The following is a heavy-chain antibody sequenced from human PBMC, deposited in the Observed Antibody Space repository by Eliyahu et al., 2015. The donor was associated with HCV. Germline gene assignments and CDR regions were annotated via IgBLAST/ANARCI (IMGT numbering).Heavy chain of an antibody. V-gene: IGHV3-21*01. J-gene: IGHJ6*02. D-gene: IGHD3-10*01. CDR1: GFTFSPYT. CDR3: ARVLMVRGVIHYYYGLDV. Sequence: EVQLVESGGGLVKPGGSVRXXCXASGFTFSPYTMTWXRQAPGKGLEXVXSIGSRXHYIYYADSVKGRFTISRDNAKNSLHLQMNSLRAEDTAVYYCARVLMVRGVIHYYYGLDVWGQGTAVTVSS. CDR2: IGSRXHYI.